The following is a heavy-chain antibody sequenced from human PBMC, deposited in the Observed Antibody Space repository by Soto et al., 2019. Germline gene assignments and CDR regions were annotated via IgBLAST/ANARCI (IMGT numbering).Heavy chain of an antibody. V-gene: IGHV3-9*01. CDR2: ISWNSGSI. CDR1: GFTFDDYA. Sequence: EVQLVESGGGLVQPGRSLRLSCAASGFTFDDYAMHWVRQAPGKGLEWVSGISWNSGSIGYADSVKGRFTLSRDNAKNSLYLQRNSLRAEDTALYYCAKDTRYCTNGVCYTAGAFDIWGQGTMVTVSS. D-gene: IGHD2-8*01. CDR3: AKDTRYCTNGVCYTAGAFDI. J-gene: IGHJ3*02.